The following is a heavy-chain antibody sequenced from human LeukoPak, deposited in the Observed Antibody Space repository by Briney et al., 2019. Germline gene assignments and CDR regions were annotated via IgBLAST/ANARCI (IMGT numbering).Heavy chain of an antibody. CDR1: GFTFSSYT. V-gene: IGHV3-21*01. CDR2: ISISSSYI. CDR3: ARALWFGETFPAY. Sequence: GGSLRLSCAASGFTFSSYTMNWVRQAPGKGLEWASSISISSSYIYYADSVKGRFTISRDNAKNSLYLQMNSLRAEDTAVYYCARALWFGETFPAYWGQGTLVTVSS. D-gene: IGHD3-10*01. J-gene: IGHJ4*02.